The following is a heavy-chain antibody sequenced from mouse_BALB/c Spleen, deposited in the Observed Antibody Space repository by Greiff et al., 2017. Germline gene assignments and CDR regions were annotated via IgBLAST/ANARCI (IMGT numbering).Heavy chain of an antibody. V-gene: IGHV7-3*02. CDR3: ARDKEDPAWFAY. Sequence: EVKLVESGGGLVQPGGSLRLSCATSGFTFTDYYMSWVRQPPGKALEWLGFIRNKANGYTTEYSASVKGRFTISRDNSQSILYLQMNTLRAEDSATYYCARDKEDPAWFAYWGQGTLVTVSA. J-gene: IGHJ3*01. CDR2: IRNKANGYTT. CDR1: GFTFTDYY.